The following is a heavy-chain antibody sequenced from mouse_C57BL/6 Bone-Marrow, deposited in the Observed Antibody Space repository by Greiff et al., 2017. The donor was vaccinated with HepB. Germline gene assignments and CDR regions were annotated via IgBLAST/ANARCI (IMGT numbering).Heavy chain of an antibody. J-gene: IGHJ2*01. CDR3: ARDDYGSNRYYFDY. Sequence: QVQLQQPGAELVKPGASVKLSCKASGYTFTSYWMQWVKQRPGQGLEWIGEIDPSDSYTNYNQKFKGKATLTVDTSSSPAYMQLSSLTSEDSAVYYCARDDYGSNRYYFDYWGQGTTLTVSS. CDR1: GYTFTSYW. V-gene: IGHV1-50*01. CDR2: IDPSDSYT. D-gene: IGHD1-1*01.